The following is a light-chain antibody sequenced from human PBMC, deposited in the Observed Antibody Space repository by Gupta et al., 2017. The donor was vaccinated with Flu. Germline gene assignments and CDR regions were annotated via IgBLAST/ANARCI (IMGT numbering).Light chain of an antibody. CDR3: QHYNTYPRT. J-gene: IGKJ1*01. CDR1: QTISTW. CDR2: KAS. V-gene: IGKV1-5*03. Sequence: DIQITQSPSTLSASVGDRVTITCRASQTISTWLAWYQQKPGKAPNLLIYKASTLESGVPSRFSGSGSGAEFILTISSLQPDDFATYYCQHYNTYPRTFGQGTKVEIK.